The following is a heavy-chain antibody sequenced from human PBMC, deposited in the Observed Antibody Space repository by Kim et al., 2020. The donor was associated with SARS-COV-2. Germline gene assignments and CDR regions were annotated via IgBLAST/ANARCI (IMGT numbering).Heavy chain of an antibody. CDR1: GFTFNTYA. J-gene: IGHJ6*02. V-gene: IGHV3-23*01. CDR2: MSGSGVAT. CDR3: AKDKLKDPYDMYV. Sequence: GGSLRLSCAASGFTFNTYAMSWVRQAPGKGLEWVSTMSGSGVATYYAGSVRGRFTIFRDNSKNTLYLQMNTLRADGTAIYYCAKDKLKDPYDMYVWGQATTVTVSS.